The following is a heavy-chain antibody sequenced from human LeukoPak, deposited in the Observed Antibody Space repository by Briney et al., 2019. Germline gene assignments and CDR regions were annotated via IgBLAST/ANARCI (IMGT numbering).Heavy chain of an antibody. Sequence: PGGSLRLSCAGSGFTFSSYAMRWVGQAPGKGLEWVSAISGSGGSTYYADSVKGRFTISRDNSKNTLYLQMNSPRAEDTAIYYCATYTGWYPEYLQHWGQGSLVTVSS. CDR2: ISGSGGST. CDR3: ATYTGWYPEYLQH. J-gene: IGHJ1*01. CDR1: GFTFSSYA. D-gene: IGHD6-19*01. V-gene: IGHV3-23*01.